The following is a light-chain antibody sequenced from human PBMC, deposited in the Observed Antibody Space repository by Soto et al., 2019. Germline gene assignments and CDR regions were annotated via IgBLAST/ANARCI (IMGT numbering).Light chain of an antibody. Sequence: QSALTQPASVSGSPGQSITISCTGTSSDVGGYNYVSWYQQYPGKAPKLMIYEVSNRPSGVSNRFSGSKSGNTASLTISGLQAVDEADYYCSSYTSGPTWVFGGGTNLTVL. V-gene: IGLV2-14*01. CDR1: SSDVGGYNY. J-gene: IGLJ3*02. CDR3: SSYTSGPTWV. CDR2: EVS.